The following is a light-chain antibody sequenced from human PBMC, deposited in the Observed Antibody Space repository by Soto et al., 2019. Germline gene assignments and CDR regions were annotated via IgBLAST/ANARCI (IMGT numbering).Light chain of an antibody. J-gene: IGKJ1*01. V-gene: IGKV1-8*01. CDR2: AAS. Sequence: AIRMTQSPSSLSASTGDRVTITCRASQGISSYLAWYQQKPGKAPKLLIYAASTLQSGVPSRFSGSGSGTDFTLTISCLQSEDFAVYYCQKYGSSGTFGQGTKVDIK. CDR1: QGISSY. CDR3: QKYGSSGT.